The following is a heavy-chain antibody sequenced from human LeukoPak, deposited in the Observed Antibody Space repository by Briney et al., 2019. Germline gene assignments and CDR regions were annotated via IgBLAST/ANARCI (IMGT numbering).Heavy chain of an antibody. CDR1: GFTFSSYA. D-gene: IGHD2-2*01. J-gene: IGHJ4*02. Sequence: QPGGSLRLSCAASGFTFSSYAMSWVRQAPGKGLEWVSAISGSGGSTYYADSVKGRFTISRDNSKNTLYLQMNSLRAEDTAVYYCAKFGGPDNLYTMPSYYFDYWGQGTLVTVSS. CDR2: ISGSGGST. CDR3: AKFGGPDNLYTMPSYYFDY. V-gene: IGHV3-23*01.